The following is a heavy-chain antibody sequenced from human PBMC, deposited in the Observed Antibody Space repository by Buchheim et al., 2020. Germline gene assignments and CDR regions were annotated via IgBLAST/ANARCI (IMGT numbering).Heavy chain of an antibody. CDR3: ARDGFDYGDTSYYYGMDV. CDR2: IWYDGSNK. Sequence: QVQLVESGGGVVQPGRSLRLSCVASGFTFSSYGMHWVRQAPGKGLEWVAVIWYDGSNKYYADSVKGRFTISRDNSKNTLYLQMNSLRAEDTAVYYCARDGFDYGDTSYYYGMDVWGQGTT. CDR1: GFTFSSYG. V-gene: IGHV3-33*01. J-gene: IGHJ6*02. D-gene: IGHD4-17*01.